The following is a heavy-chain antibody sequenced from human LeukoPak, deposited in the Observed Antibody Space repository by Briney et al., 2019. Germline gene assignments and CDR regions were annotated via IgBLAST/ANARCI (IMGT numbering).Heavy chain of an antibody. J-gene: IGHJ4*02. CDR3: AREAYSSGLLGH. V-gene: IGHV3-30-3*01. D-gene: IGHD3-22*01. Sequence: GRSLRLSCAASGFTFSSYAMHWVRQAPGKGLEWVAVISYDGSNKYYADSVKGRFTISRDNSKNTLYLQMNSLRAGDTAVYYCAREAYSSGLLGHWGQGTLVTVSS. CDR2: ISYDGSNK. CDR1: GFTFSSYA.